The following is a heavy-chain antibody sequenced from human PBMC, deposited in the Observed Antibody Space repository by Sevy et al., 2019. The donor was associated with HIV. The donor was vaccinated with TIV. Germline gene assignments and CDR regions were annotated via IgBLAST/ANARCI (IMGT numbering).Heavy chain of an antibody. J-gene: IGHJ6*02. CDR1: GGSISSRSHH. V-gene: IGHV4-39*01. Sequence: SDTLSLTCTVSGGSISSRSHHWGWIRQPPGKGLEWIGSIYYSGSTYYNPSLKSRVTISVDTSKNQFSLKLSSVTAADTAVYYCARHGPPPGYYDFWSGPGTEYYGMDVWGQGTTVTVSS. D-gene: IGHD3-3*01. CDR3: ARHGPPPGYYDFWSGPGTEYYGMDV. CDR2: IYYSGST.